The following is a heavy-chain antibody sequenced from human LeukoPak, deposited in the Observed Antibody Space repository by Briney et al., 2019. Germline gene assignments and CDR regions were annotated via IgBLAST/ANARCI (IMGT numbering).Heavy chain of an antibody. CDR1: GFTFSSYS. J-gene: IGHJ4*02. V-gene: IGHV3-48*01. D-gene: IGHD3-10*01. CDR2: ISSSSSTI. CDR3: ARDLTMVRGVIGY. Sequence: GGSLRLSCAASGFTFSSYSMNWVRQAPGKGLEWVSYISSSSSTIYYADSVKGRFTISRDNAKNSLYLQMNSLRAEDTAVYYCARDLTMVRGVIGYWGQGTLVTVSS.